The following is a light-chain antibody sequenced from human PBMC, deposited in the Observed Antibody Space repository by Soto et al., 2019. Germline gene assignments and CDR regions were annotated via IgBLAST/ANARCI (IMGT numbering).Light chain of an antibody. CDR2: DAS. Sequence: VLPQSPDTLSLSPGDRATLSCRASQSVRSTFLAWYQQKPGQAPRLLIYDASTRATGIPARFSGSGSGTEFTLTISSLQSEDFAVYYCQQYKKWPRTFGHGTKVEIK. CDR3: QQYKKWPRT. J-gene: IGKJ1*01. V-gene: IGKV3-15*01. CDR1: QSVRST.